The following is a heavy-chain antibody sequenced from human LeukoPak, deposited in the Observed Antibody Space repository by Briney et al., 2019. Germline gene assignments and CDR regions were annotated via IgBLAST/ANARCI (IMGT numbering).Heavy chain of an antibody. CDR2: ISTTGGGT. D-gene: IGHD3-9*01. CDR1: GFTFTSYA. V-gene: IGHV3-23*01. CDR3: ATRALTGSKLYYFTY. Sequence: GGSLRLSCAASGFTFTSYAMSWVRQAPGKGLEWGSSISTTGGGTYYADSVKGRFTISRDNSKNMLYLQMVSLRVDDTAVYYCATRALTGSKLYYFTYWGQGTLVTVSS. J-gene: IGHJ4*02.